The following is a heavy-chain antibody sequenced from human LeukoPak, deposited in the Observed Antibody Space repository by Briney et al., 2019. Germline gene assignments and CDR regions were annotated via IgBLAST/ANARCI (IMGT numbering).Heavy chain of an antibody. CDR2: IKQDGSEK. D-gene: IGHD1-20*01. J-gene: IGHJ5*02. V-gene: IGHV3-7*03. CDR3: AKVNWP. CDR1: GFTFDDYA. Sequence: GGSLRLSCAASGFTFDDYAMHWVRQAPGKGLEWVANIKQDGSEKYYVDSVKGRFTISRDNSKNTLYLQMNSLRAEDTAVYYCAKVNWPWGQGTLVTVSS.